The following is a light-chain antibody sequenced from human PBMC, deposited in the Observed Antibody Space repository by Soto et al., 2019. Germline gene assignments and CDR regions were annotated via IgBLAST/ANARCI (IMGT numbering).Light chain of an antibody. J-gene: IGLJ1*01. Sequence: QSALTQPPSASGSPGQSVTISCTGSSSDVGGYNFVSWYQQLPGKAPKLMIYEVSKRPSGVPDRFSGSKSGNTASLTVSGLQADDEADYYCSSYAASNTFVFGIGTKLTVL. CDR3: SSYAASNTFV. CDR1: SSDVGGYNF. V-gene: IGLV2-8*01. CDR2: EVS.